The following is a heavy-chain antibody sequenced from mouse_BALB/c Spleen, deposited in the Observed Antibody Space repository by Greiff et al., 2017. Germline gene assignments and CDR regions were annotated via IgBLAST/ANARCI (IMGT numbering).Heavy chain of an antibody. CDR3: ARGGRLRVYYFDY. J-gene: IGHJ2*01. Sequence: QVQLQQPGAELVKPGASVKLSCKASGYTFTSYWMHWVKQRPGQGLEWIGEIDPSDSYTNYNQKFKGKATLTVDKSSSTAYMQLSSLTSEDSAVYYCARGGRLRVYYFDYWGQGTTLTVSS. CDR2: IDPSDSYT. CDR1: GYTFTSYW. D-gene: IGHD1-2*01. V-gene: IGHV1-69*02.